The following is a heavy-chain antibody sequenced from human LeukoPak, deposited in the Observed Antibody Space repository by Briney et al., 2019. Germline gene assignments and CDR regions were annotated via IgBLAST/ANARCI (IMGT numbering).Heavy chain of an antibody. CDR1: GFSLSTSGVG. CDR3: ARGGTTVAGTFWFDP. D-gene: IGHD6-19*01. V-gene: IGHV4-4*02. CDR2: VYHTGSS. Sequence: SGPTLVNPTQTLTLTCTFSGFSLSTSGVGVGWIRQPPGKGLEWIGEVYHTGSSNYNPSLKSRVTISVDKSKSQFSLKLSSVTAADTAVYYCARGGTTVAGTFWFDPWGQGTLVTVSS. J-gene: IGHJ5*02.